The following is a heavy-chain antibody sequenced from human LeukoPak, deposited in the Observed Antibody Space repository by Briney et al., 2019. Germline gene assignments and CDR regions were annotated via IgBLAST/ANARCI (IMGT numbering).Heavy chain of an antibody. CDR3: ARDMQLDGGWAFDI. CDR1: GGTFSSYA. Sequence: GASVKVSCKASGGTFSSYAISWVRQAPGQGLEWMGGVIPIFGTANYAQKFQGRVTITTDESTSTAYMELSCLRSEDTAVYYCARDMQLDGGWAFDIWGQGTMVTVSS. J-gene: IGHJ3*02. CDR2: VIPIFGTA. V-gene: IGHV1-69*05. D-gene: IGHD6-6*01.